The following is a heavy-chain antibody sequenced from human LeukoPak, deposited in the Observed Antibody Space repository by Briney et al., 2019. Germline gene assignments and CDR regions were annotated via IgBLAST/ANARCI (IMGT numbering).Heavy chain of an antibody. J-gene: IGHJ4*02. CDR2: IYSGGST. Sequence: GGSPRLSCAASGFTVSSNYMSWVRQAPGKGLEWVSVIYSGGSTYYADSVKGRFTISRDNSKNTLYLQMNSLRAEDTAVYYCASYGGNSEDYFDYWGQGTLVTVSS. D-gene: IGHD4-23*01. CDR3: ASYGGNSEDYFDY. CDR1: GFTVSSNY. V-gene: IGHV3-53*01.